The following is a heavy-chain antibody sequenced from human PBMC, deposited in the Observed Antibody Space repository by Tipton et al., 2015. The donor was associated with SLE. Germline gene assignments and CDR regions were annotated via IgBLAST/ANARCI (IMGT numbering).Heavy chain of an antibody. CDR3: ARREQQLVHDAFDF. J-gene: IGHJ3*01. V-gene: IGHV4-34*01. CDR1: GGSFSGYY. D-gene: IGHD6-13*01. CDR2: INHSGST. Sequence: TLSLTCAVYGGSFSGYYWSWVRQPPGKGLEGIGVINHSGSTNSNPSPKRRVTISVDTSKNQFSLKLSSVTAADTAVYCWARREQQLVHDAFDFWGQGTMVTVSS.